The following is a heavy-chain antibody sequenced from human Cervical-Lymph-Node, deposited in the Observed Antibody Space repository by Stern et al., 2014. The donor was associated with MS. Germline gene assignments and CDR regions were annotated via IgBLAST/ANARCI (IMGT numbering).Heavy chain of an antibody. CDR1: GFPFSSYA. V-gene: IGHV3-21*01. CDR3: ARASNTISYYYHGMDV. D-gene: IGHD2-2*01. J-gene: IGHJ6*02. CDR2: ISSSGDST. Sequence: EVQLVESGGGLVKPGGSLRLSCAASGFPFSSYAMTWVRQAPGKGLEWISSISSSGDSTYYADSVKGRFTISRDNAKNSLHLQMNSLSAEDTAVYYCARASNTISYYYHGMDVWGQGTTVTVSS.